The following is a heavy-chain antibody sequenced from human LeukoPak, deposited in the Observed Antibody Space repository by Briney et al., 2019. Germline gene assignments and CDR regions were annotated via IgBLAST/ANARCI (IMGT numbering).Heavy chain of an antibody. CDR2: ISLKSGSA. CDR3: ARVSYLRPYQLDS. CDR1: GYTFVNYG. D-gene: IGHD2-2*01. Sequence: ASVKVSCKTSGYTFVNYGINWVRQAPGQGLRWMGWISLKSGSAGYAQRVQGRVTLTTDTSTNTAYMELRSLRADDTAVYYCARVSYLRPYQLDSWGQGTLVSISS. J-gene: IGHJ4*02. V-gene: IGHV1-18*01.